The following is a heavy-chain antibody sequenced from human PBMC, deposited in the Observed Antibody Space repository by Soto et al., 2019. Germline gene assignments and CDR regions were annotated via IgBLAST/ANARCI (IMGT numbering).Heavy chain of an antibody. J-gene: IGHJ4*02. Sequence: GGSLRLSCAASGFSFGDSYMSWIRQSAGKGLEWLSYISGGSSYTKYAESVRGRFTISRDNARRSLFLQVNGLRADDTAIYYCAKTRVADSGYYFDHWGQGTMVTVSS. CDR2: ISGGSSYT. CDR1: GFSFGDSY. CDR3: AKTRVADSGYYFDH. D-gene: IGHD3-10*01. V-gene: IGHV3-11*03.